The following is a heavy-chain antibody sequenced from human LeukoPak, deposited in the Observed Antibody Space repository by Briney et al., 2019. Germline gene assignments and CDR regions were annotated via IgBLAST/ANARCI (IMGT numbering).Heavy chain of an antibody. CDR2: IGTAGDT. Sequence: GGSLRLSCAASGFTLSSYDMHWVRQATGKGLEWVSAIGTAGDTYYPGSVKGRFTISRENAKNSLYLQMNSLRAGDTAVYYCARDRITSSSWGYYYYYGMDVWGQGTTVTVSS. CDR1: GFTLSSYD. CDR3: ARDRITSSSWGYYYYYGMDV. J-gene: IGHJ6*02. V-gene: IGHV3-13*01. D-gene: IGHD6-13*01.